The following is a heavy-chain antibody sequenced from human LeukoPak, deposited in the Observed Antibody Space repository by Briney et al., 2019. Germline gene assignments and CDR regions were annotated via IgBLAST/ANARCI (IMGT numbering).Heavy chain of an antibody. J-gene: IGHJ4*02. CDR3: ARVDWNGPIDY. CDR2: ISSSSSYI. Sequence: GGSLRLSCAASGFTFSSYSMNWVRQAPGKGPEWVSSISSSSSYIYYAVSVKGRFTISRDNAKDSLYLQMNSLRAEDTAVYYCARVDWNGPIDYWGQGTLVTVSS. CDR1: GFTFSSYS. D-gene: IGHD1-1*01. V-gene: IGHV3-21*01.